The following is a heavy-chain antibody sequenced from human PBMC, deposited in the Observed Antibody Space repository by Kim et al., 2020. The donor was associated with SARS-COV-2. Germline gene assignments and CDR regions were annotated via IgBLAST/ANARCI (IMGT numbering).Heavy chain of an antibody. J-gene: IGHJ3*02. V-gene: IGHV4-59*13. Sequence: SETLSLTCTVSGGSISSYYWSWIRQPPGKGLEWIGYIYYSGSTNYNPSLKSRVTISVDTSKNQFSLKLSSVTAADTAVYYCARLAVDTAMGDAFDIWGQGTMVTVSS. CDR1: GGSISSYY. CDR3: ARLAVDTAMGDAFDI. CDR2: IYYSGST. D-gene: IGHD5-18*01.